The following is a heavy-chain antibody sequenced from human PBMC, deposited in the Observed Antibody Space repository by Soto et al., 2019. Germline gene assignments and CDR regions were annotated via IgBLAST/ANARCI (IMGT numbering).Heavy chain of an antibody. D-gene: IGHD6-13*01. V-gene: IGHV3-7*05. CDR3: ARGTPSSSWYWGHAFDI. Sequence: EVQLVASGGGLVQPGGSLRLSCAASGFTFSSYWMSWVRQAPGKGLEWVANIKQDGSEKYYVDSVKGRFTISKDNAKNSLYLQMNSLRAEDTAVYYCARGTPSSSWYWGHAFDIWGQGTMVTVSS. CDR1: GFTFSSYW. J-gene: IGHJ3*02. CDR2: IKQDGSEK.